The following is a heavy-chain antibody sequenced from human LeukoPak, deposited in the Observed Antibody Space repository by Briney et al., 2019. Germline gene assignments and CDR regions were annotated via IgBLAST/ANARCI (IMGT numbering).Heavy chain of an antibody. V-gene: IGHV3-15*01. CDR2: IKSKTDGGTT. D-gene: IGHD2-15*01. CDR1: GFTFSNAW. Sequence: GGSLRLSCAASGFTFSNAWMSWVRQAPGKGLEWVGRIKSKTDGGTTDYAAPVKGRFTISRDDSKNTLYLQMNSLRAEDTAVYYCATIVVVVAADPFDYWGQGTLVTVSS. CDR3: ATIVVVVAADPFDY. J-gene: IGHJ4*02.